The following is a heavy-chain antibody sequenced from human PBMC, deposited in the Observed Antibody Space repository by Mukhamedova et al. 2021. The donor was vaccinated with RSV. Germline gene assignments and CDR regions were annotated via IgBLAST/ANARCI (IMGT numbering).Heavy chain of an antibody. CDR2: ISYDGSNK. CDR3: ASLPYARGEEGAY. V-gene: IGHV3-30*04. Sequence: QAPGKGLEWVAVISYDGSNKYYADSVKGRFTISRDNSKNTLYLQMNSLRAEDTAVYYCASLPYARGEEGAYWGQGTLVTVSS. D-gene: IGHD2-2*01. J-gene: IGHJ4*02.